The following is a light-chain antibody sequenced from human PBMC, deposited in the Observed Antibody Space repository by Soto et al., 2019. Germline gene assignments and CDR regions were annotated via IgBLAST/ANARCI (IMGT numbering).Light chain of an antibody. CDR2: TGS. CDR3: LQHNSYPPT. J-gene: IGKJ1*01. CDR1: QGIKNW. V-gene: IGKV1-17*03. Sequence: DIQMTQSPSYVSASVGDRVTITCRASQGIKNWLAWYQQKPGKAPNLLIYTGSSLQSGVPSRFSGSGSGTEFTLTISSLQPEDFATYYCLQHNSYPPTFGQGTKVDIK.